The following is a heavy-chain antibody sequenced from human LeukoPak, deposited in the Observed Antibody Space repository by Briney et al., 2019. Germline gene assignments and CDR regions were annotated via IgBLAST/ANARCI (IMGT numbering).Heavy chain of an antibody. CDR3: ARRAGSYLGYWYFDL. Sequence: SETLSLTCSVSGGSISSYYWTWLRQPPGKGLEWIGYMYTSGSSNYHPSLKSRVTISIDTSKNQFSLILSSVTASDTAIYYCARRAGSYLGYWYFDLWGRGTLVTVSS. D-gene: IGHD1-26*01. CDR2: MYTSGSS. J-gene: IGHJ2*01. CDR1: GGSISSYY. V-gene: IGHV4-4*09.